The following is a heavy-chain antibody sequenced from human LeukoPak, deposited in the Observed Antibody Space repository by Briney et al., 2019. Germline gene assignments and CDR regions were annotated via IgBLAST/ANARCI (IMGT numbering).Heavy chain of an antibody. D-gene: IGHD3-16*01. CDR1: GYTFTGYY. CDR3: ARDRRRGSAYYFDY. Sequence: GASVKLSCKASGYTFTGYYMHWVRQAPAQGLEWMGWINPNSGGTNYSQNFQDGVIMTSDKTINTAYMVQSSLRTDDTPVQYCARDRRRGSAYYFDYWGQGPLVTVSS. CDR2: INPNSGGT. J-gene: IGHJ4*02. V-gene: IGHV1-2*02.